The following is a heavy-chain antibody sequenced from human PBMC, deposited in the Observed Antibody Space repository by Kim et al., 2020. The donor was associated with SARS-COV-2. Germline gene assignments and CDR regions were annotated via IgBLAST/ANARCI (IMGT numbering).Heavy chain of an antibody. D-gene: IGHD2-15*01. CDR3: ARETLLGYCSGGSCYSISAYYYGMDV. Sequence: SETLSLTCAVYGGSFSGYYWSWIRQPPGKGLEWIGEINHSGSTNYNPSLKSRVTISVDTSKNQFSLKLSSVTAADTAVYYCARETLLGYCSGGSCYSISAYYYGMDVWGQGTTVTVSS. CDR2: INHSGST. J-gene: IGHJ6*02. V-gene: IGHV4-34*01. CDR1: GGSFSGYY.